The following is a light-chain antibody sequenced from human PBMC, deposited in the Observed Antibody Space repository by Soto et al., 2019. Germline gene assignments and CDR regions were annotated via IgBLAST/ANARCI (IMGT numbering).Light chain of an antibody. CDR2: EVS. Sequence: QSALTQPASVSGSPGQSITISCTGTSSDVGSYNLVSWYQQHPGKAPKLMIYEVSKRPSGVSNRFSGSKSDNTASLTISGLQAEDEGDYYCCSYAGSSTVVFGGETKLTVL. CDR1: SSDVGSYNL. J-gene: IGLJ2*01. V-gene: IGLV2-23*02. CDR3: CSYAGSSTVV.